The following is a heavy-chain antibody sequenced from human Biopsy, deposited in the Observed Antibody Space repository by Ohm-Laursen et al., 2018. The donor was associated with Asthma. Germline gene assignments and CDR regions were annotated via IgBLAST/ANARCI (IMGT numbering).Heavy chain of an antibody. CDR2: ISYDGNHK. J-gene: IGHJ4*02. CDR3: AKRRGYSGHDNDY. Sequence: SLRLSCAALGFTVSRDHMFWVRQAPGKGLEWVAVISYDGNHKFYEDSVKGRFTIFRDNSKNTLYLQMNSLRTEDTAVYYCAKRRGYSGHDNDYWGQGTLVIVSS. V-gene: IGHV3-30*18. D-gene: IGHD5-12*01. CDR1: GFTVSRDH.